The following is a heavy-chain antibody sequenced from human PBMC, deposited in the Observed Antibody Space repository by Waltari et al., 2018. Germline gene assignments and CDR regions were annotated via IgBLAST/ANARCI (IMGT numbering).Heavy chain of an antibody. V-gene: IGHV3-23*01. CDR2: ISGSGRST. Sequence: EVQLLESGGGLVQPGGSLRLSCAASGFTFSSYAMSWVRQAPGKGLEWVSAISGSGRSTYYADSVKGRFTISRDNSKNTLYLQMNSLRAEDTAVYYCAKGGGPFGGVTPDLVFDYWGQGTLVTVSS. CDR1: GFTFSSYA. CDR3: AKGGGPFGGVTPDLVFDY. D-gene: IGHD3-16*01. J-gene: IGHJ4*02.